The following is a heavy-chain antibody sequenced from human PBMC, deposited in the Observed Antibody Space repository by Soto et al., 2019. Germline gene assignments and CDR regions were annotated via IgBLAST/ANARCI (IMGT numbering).Heavy chain of an antibody. V-gene: IGHV4-30-4*01. CDR3: ARGNWNFRGNWFDP. D-gene: IGHD1-7*01. J-gene: IGHJ5*02. CDR2: IYYSGST. Sequence: PSETLSLTCTVSGGSISSGDYYWSWIRQPPGKGLEWIGNIYYSGSTYYNPSLKSRVTISVDTSKNQFSLKLSSVTAADTAVYYCARGNWNFRGNWFDPWGQGTLVTVSS. CDR1: GGSISSGDYY.